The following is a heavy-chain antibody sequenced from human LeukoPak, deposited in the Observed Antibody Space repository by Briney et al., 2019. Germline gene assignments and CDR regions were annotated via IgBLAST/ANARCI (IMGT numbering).Heavy chain of an antibody. CDR1: EFSVGSNY. CDR3: ARGPSGYHNT. D-gene: IGHD5-12*01. J-gene: IGHJ4*02. V-gene: IGHV3-66*01. CDR2: IYSGGSA. Sequence: GGSLRLSCAASEFSVGSNYMTWVRQAPGRGLEWVSLIYSGGSAYYADSVKGRFTISRDNSKNTLYLQMNSLRAEDTAVYYYARGPSGYHNTGGQGTLVTVSS.